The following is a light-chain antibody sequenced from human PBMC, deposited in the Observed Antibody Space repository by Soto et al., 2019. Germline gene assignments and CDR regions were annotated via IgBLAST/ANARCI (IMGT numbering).Light chain of an antibody. CDR2: LSSDGSH. V-gene: IGLV4-69*01. CDR3: QTWGTGMV. CDR1: SGHSSYA. J-gene: IGLJ3*02. Sequence: QLVLTQSPSASASLGASVKLTCTLSSGHSSYAIAWHQQQPGKGPRYLMKLSSDGSHSKGDGIPDRFSGSSSGAERNLTISSLQSEDEADYYCQTWGTGMVFGGGTKLTVL.